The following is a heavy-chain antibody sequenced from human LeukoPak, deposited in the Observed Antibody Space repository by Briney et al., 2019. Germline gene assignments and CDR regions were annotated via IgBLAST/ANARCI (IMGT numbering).Heavy chain of an antibody. Sequence: GGSLRLSCEVSGFDVSKNFVNWVRQAPGKGLEWVSVVYRDGATFSADSVKDRFTISRNNSKNTLFLQMNSLRAEDTAVYYCASFKDGYLYNWFDPWGQGTLVTVSS. CDR3: ASFKDGYLYNWFDP. V-gene: IGHV3-53*01. J-gene: IGHJ5*02. CDR2: VYRDGAT. CDR1: GFDVSKNF. D-gene: IGHD5-18*01.